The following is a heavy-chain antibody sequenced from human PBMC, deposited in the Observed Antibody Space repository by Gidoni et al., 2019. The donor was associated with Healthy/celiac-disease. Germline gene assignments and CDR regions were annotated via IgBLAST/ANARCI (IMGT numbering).Heavy chain of an antibody. Sequence: EKEPVQSGAEVNNPGPPLTVPCNGSVYRFTSYWIGWVRQMPGKGLEWMGIIYPGDSDTRYSPSFQGQVTNAAEKSSSTAYLQWSSLKAADTAMYDCDRLSDLWEFDYWGQGTLVTVSA. D-gene: IGHD3-10*01. J-gene: IGHJ4*02. CDR1: VYRFTSYW. V-gene: IGHV5-51*01. CDR2: IYPGDSDT. CDR3: DRLSDLWEFDY.